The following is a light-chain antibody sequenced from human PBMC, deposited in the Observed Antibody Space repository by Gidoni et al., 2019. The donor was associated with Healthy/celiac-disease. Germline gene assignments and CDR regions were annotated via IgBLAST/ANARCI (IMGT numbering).Light chain of an antibody. CDR3: QQSYSTPFT. Sequence: DIQMTHSPSSRSASVGDRVTLTCRASQSISSDVKWYQQNPGKAPKLLIYAASSLQSGLPSRFSGSGSGTDFTLTISSLQPEDFATYYWQQSYSTPFTFXPXTKVDIK. CDR1: QSISSD. CDR2: AAS. V-gene: IGKV1-39*01. J-gene: IGKJ3*01.